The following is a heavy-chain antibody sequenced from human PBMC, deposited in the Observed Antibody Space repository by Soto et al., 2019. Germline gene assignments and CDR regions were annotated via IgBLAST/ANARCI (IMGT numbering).Heavy chain of an antibody. CDR1: GGTFRNYP. V-gene: IGHV1-69*02. J-gene: IGHJ4*02. Sequence: QVQLVQSGTEVKKPGSSVKVSCKASGGTFRNYPINWVRQAPGQGLEWMGSIFPLTDIPDYAQNFQARLTXSXDQXTSTAYMELSSLTSDDTAMYFCARGPLVVLNYFESWGQGTLVTVSS. CDR3: ARGPLVVLNYFES. CDR2: IFPLTDIP.